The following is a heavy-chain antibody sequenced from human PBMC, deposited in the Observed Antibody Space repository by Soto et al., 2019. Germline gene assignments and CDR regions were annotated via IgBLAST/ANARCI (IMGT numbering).Heavy chain of an antibody. CDR3: ARALVARNYYYGMDV. J-gene: IGHJ6*02. D-gene: IGHD5-12*01. V-gene: IGHV4-59*01. Sequence: PSETLSLTCTVSGGSISSYYWSWIRQPPGKGLEWIGYIYYSGSTNYNPSLKSRVTISVDTSKNQFSLKLSSVTAADTAVHYCARALVARNYYYGMDVWGQGTTVTVSS. CDR2: IYYSGST. CDR1: GGSISSYY.